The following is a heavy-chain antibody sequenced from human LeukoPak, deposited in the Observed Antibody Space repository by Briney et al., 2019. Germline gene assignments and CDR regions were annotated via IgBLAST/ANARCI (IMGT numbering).Heavy chain of an antibody. CDR3: ARAPNQWEQPRYFQH. CDR2: INSAGRST. D-gene: IGHD1-26*01. CDR1: GFTFSCYA. V-gene: IGHV3-74*01. J-gene: IGHJ1*01. Sequence: PGGSLRLSCAASGFTFSCYAMSWVRQAPGKGLEWVSRINSAGRSTSYADSVKGRFTISRDNAKNTLYLQMNSLRAEDTAVYYCARAPNQWEQPRYFQHWGQGTLVTVPS.